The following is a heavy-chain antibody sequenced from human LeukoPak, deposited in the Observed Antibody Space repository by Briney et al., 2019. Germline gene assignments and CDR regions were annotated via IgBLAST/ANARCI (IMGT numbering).Heavy chain of an antibody. D-gene: IGHD2-15*01. Sequence: SETLSLTCTVSGGSISSSSYYWGWIRQPPGKGLEWIGSIYYSGSTYYNPSLKSRVTISVDTSKNQFSLKLSSVTAADTAVYYCARGIALYGMDVWGQGATVTVSS. CDR1: GGSISSSSYY. J-gene: IGHJ6*02. CDR2: IYYSGST. V-gene: IGHV4-39*07. CDR3: ARGIALYGMDV.